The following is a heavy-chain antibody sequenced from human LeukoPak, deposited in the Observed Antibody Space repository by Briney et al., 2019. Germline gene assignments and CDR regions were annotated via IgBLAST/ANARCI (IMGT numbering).Heavy chain of an antibody. CDR3: ARAWSPIPYSSSSPSYYFDY. CDR2: IYYSGST. Sequence: PSETLSLTCTVSGGSVSSGSYYWSWIRQPPGKGLEWIGYIYYSGSTNYNPSLKSRVTISVDTSKNQFSLKLSSVTAADTAVYYCARAWSPIPYSSSSPSYYFDYWGQGTLVTVSS. V-gene: IGHV4-61*01. CDR1: GGSVSSGSYY. D-gene: IGHD6-6*01. J-gene: IGHJ4*02.